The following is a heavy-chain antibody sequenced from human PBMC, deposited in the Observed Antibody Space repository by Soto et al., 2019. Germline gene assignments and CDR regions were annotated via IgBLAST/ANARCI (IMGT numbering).Heavy chain of an antibody. CDR2: MNPNSGNT. D-gene: IGHD6-13*01. Sequence: GASVKVSCKASGYTFTSYDINWVRQATGQGLEGMGWMNPNSGNTGYAQKFQGRVTMTRNTSISTAYMELSSLRSEDTAVYYCARAGYSSSWYLSVYYYMDVWGKGTTVTVSS. CDR1: GYTFTSYD. CDR3: ARAGYSSSWYLSVYYYMDV. J-gene: IGHJ6*03. V-gene: IGHV1-8*01.